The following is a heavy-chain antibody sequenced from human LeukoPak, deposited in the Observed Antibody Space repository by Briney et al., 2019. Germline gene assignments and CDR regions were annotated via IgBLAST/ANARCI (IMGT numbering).Heavy chain of an antibody. V-gene: IGHV3-48*03. CDR2: ISNIGDII. CDR1: GFTFSNYE. J-gene: IGHJ5*02. Sequence: PGGSLRLSCAASGFTFSNYEMNWVRQAPGKGLEWISHISNIGDIIHYADSVKGRFTISRDNSKNTLHLQMNSLRAEDTAVYYCARDRGRGFDPWGQGTLVTVSS. CDR3: ARDRGRGFDP. D-gene: IGHD3-10*01.